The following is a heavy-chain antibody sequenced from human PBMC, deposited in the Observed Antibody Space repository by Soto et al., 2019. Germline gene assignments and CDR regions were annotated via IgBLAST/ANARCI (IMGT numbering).Heavy chain of an antibody. J-gene: IGHJ4*02. V-gene: IGHV3-23*01. CDR1: GFTFSSYA. CDR2: LSGSGGST. D-gene: IGHD4-4*01. CDR3: AKGRYSNVPYYFDY. Sequence: EVQLLESGGGLVQPGGSLRLSCGASGFTFSSYAMSWVRQDPGKGLEWVSALSGSGGSTYYADSVKGRFTISRDNSKNTLYLQMNSLRAEDTAVYYCAKGRYSNVPYYFDYWGQGTLVTVSS.